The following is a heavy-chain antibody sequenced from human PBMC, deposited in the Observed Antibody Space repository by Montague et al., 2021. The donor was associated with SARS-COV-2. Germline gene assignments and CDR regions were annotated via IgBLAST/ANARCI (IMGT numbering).Heavy chain of an antibody. D-gene: IGHD3-9*01. CDR1: GFTFSSYG. CDR3: AKEAAALTGGMDV. V-gene: IGHV3-33*06. J-gene: IGHJ6*02. CDR2: IWYDGSNK. Sequence: SLRLSCAASGFTFSSYGMHWVRQAPGKGLEWVAVIWYDGSNKYYADSVRGRFTISRDNSKNTPYLQMNSLRAEDTAVYYCAKEAAALTGGMDVWGQGTTVTVSS.